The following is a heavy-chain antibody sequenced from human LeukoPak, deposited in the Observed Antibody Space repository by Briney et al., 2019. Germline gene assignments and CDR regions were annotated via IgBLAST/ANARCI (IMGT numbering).Heavy chain of an antibody. Sequence: GGSLRLSCAASGFTFSSYGMSWVRQAPGKGLERVSGITGSGLTTYYADSVKGRFTISRDNSKNTLYLQMNSLRAEDTAVYYCAKDRRSMPHDYWGQGTLVTVSS. V-gene: IGHV3-23*01. J-gene: IGHJ4*02. CDR3: AKDRRSMPHDY. CDR2: ITGSGLTT. D-gene: IGHD2-2*01. CDR1: GFTFSSYG.